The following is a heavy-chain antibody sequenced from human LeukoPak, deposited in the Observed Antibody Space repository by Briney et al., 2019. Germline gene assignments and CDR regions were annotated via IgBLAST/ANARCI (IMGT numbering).Heavy chain of an antibody. V-gene: IGHV3-23*01. CDR1: GFTFNSYA. Sequence: GGSLRLSCTASGFTFNSYAMSWVRQAPGKGPEWVSVISSSGDGEKTYYADSVKGRFTISRDNAKNSPYLQMNSLRAEDTAVYYCARGGYGDLLDYWGQGTLVTVSS. CDR2: ISSSGDGEKT. CDR3: ARGGYGDLLDY. D-gene: IGHD4-17*01. J-gene: IGHJ4*02.